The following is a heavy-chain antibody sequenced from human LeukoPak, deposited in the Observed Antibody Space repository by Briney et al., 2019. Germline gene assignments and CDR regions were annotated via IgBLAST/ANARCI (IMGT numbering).Heavy chain of an antibody. CDR2: INHSGRT. V-gene: IGHV4-34*01. D-gene: IGHD3-3*01. J-gene: IGHJ5*02. CDR3: ARGNIAGVVTSDWFDP. Sequence: SETLSLTCAVYGGSFSGYYWSWIRQPPGKGLEWIGEINHSGRTNYNPSLKSQVTIPVNTSKTQFSLKLSSVTAADTAVYYCARGNIAGVVTSDWFDPWGQGTLVTVSS. CDR1: GGSFSGYY.